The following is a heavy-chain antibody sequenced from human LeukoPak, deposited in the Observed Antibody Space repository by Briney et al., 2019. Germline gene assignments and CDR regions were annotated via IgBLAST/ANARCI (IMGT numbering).Heavy chain of an antibody. CDR3: ARERYAAAGRGGFDY. CDR2: ISAYNGNT. CDR1: GYTFTSYG. D-gene: IGHD6-13*01. J-gene: IGHJ4*02. V-gene: IGHV1-18*01. Sequence: ASVKVSCKASGYTFTSYGISWVRQAPGQGLKWMGWISAYNGNTNYSQKLQGRVTMTTDTSTSTAYMELRSLRSDDTAVYYCARERYAAAGRGGFDYWGQGTLVTVSS.